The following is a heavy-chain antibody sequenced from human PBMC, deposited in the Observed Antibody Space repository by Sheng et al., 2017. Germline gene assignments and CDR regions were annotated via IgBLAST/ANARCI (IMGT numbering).Heavy chain of an antibody. CDR3: AKVPIRDSGIAAAGMGLWLDP. Sequence: QVQLVESGGGVVQPGRSLRLSCAASGFTFSSYGMHWVRQAPGKGLEWVAVISYDGSNKYYADSVKGRFTISRDNSKNTLYLQMNSLRAEDTAVYYCAKVPIRDSGIAAAGMGLWLDPWGQGTLVTVSS. J-gene: IGHJ5*02. V-gene: IGHV3-30*18. D-gene: IGHD6-13*01. CDR2: ISYDGSNK. CDR1: GFTFSSYG.